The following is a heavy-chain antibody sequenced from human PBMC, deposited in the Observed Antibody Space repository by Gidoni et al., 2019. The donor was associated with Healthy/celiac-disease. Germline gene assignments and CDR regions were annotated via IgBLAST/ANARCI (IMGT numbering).Heavy chain of an antibody. CDR1: GFTFSSYA. V-gene: IGHV3-30-3*01. D-gene: IGHD1-26*01. J-gene: IGHJ6*02. CDR3: ARSLSGSYSYYGMDV. Sequence: QVQLVESGGGVVQPGRSLRLSCAASGFTFSSYAMHWVRQAPGKGLEWVAVISYDGSNKYYADSVEGRFTISRDNSKNTLYLQMNSLRAEDTAVYYCARSLSGSYSYYGMDVWGQGTTVTVSS. CDR2: ISYDGSNK.